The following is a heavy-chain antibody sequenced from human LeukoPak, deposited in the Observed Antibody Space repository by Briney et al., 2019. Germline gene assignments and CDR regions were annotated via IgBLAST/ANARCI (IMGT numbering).Heavy chain of an antibody. CDR1: GGSFSGYY. D-gene: IGHD3-16*02. J-gene: IGHJ5*02. CDR3: ARGRSTHRRRWFDP. V-gene: IGHV4-34*01. Sequence: PSETLSLTCAVYGGSFSGYYWSWIRQPPGKGLEWIGEIMHSGTTKYHPSLKSRVPISVDTSKNQFSLKLSSVTAADTAVYYCARGRSTHRRRWFDPWGQGALVTVSS. CDR2: IMHSGTT.